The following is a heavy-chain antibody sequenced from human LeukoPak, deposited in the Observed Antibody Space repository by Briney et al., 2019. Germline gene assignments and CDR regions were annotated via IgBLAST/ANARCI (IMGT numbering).Heavy chain of an antibody. D-gene: IGHD2-8*01. CDR1: GGSISSHY. Sequence: PSETLSLTCTVSGGSISSHYWSWIRQPPGKGLERIGYIYYSGSTNYNPSLKSRVTISVDTSKNQFSLKLSSVTAADTAVYYCARDNAGIDYWGQGTLVTVSS. J-gene: IGHJ4*02. V-gene: IGHV4-59*11. CDR3: ARDNAGIDY. CDR2: IYYSGST.